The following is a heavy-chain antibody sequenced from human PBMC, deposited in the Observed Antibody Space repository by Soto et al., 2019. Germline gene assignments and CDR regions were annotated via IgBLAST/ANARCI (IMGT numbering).Heavy chain of an antibody. V-gene: IGHV1-69*12. CDR2: IIPIFGTA. CDR1: GGTFSSYA. J-gene: IGHJ4*02. Sequence: QVQLVQSGAEVKKPGSSVKVSCKASGGTFSSYAIDWVRQAPGQGLEWMGGIIPIFGTADYAQKFQGRVTVTADESTSTAYMELSSLRSEDTAVYYCARGQTGGGWVYYFDYWGQGTLVTVSS. D-gene: IGHD3-16*01. CDR3: ARGQTGGGWVYYFDY.